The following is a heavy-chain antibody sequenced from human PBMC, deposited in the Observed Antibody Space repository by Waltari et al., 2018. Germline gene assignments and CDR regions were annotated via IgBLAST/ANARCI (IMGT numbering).Heavy chain of an antibody. CDR3: AKDQPYSGYEF. Sequence: QVQLVESGGGVVQPGGSLRLSCAASGFTFSSYGMHWFRQAPGKGLEWVAFIRYDGSNKYYADSVKGRFTISRDNSKNTLYLQMNSLRAEDTAVYYCAKDQPYSGYEFWGQGTLVTVSS. J-gene: IGHJ4*02. D-gene: IGHD5-12*01. V-gene: IGHV3-30*02. CDR2: IRYDGSNK. CDR1: GFTFSSYG.